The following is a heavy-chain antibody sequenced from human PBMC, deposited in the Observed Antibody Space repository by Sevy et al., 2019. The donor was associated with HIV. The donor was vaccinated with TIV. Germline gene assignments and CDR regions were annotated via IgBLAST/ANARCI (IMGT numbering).Heavy chain of an antibody. CDR1: GGSFSGYY. D-gene: IGHD2-2*01. V-gene: IGHV4-34*01. J-gene: IGHJ5*02. CDR3: ARSPPVVVVPGAPSWFDP. Sequence: SETLSLTCAVHGGSFSGYYWSWIRQPPGKGLEWIGEINHSGSTNYNPSLKSRVTISVDTSKKQFSLKLSSVTAADTAVYYCARSPPVVVVPGAPSWFDPWGQGTMVIVSS. CDR2: INHSGST.